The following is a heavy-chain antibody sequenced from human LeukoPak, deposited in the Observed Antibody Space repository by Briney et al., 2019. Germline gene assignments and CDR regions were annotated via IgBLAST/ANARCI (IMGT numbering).Heavy chain of an antibody. J-gene: IGHJ4*02. CDR2: INHSGST. Sequence: PSETLSLTCAVYGVSFSAYNWSWIRQPPGKGLEWIGEINHSGSTNYNPSLKSRVTISVDTSKNQFSLKLSSVTAADTAVYYCARAYRLNHPRRYSGYDYYYGGQGTLVTVSS. CDR3: ARAYRLNHPRRYSGYDYYY. V-gene: IGHV4-34*01. D-gene: IGHD5-12*01. CDR1: GVSFSAYN.